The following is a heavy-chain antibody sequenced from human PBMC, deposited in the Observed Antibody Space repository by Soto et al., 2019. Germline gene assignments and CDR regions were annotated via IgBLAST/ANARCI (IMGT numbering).Heavy chain of an antibody. V-gene: IGHV2-5*01. J-gene: IGHJ3*02. Sequence: SGPTLVNPTQTLTLTCTFSGFSLSTSGVGVGWIRQPPGKALEWLALIYWNDDKRYSPSLKSRLTITKDTSKNQVVLTMTNMDPVDTATYYCAQRWRIAGTADAFDIWGQGTMVTVSS. CDR1: GFSLSTSGVG. CDR3: AQRWRIAGTADAFDI. CDR2: IYWNDDK. D-gene: IGHD1-20*01.